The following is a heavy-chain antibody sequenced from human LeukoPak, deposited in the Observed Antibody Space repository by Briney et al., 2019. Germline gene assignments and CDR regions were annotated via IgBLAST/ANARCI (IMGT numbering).Heavy chain of an antibody. J-gene: IGHJ4*02. CDR2: IGPSGVTT. V-gene: IGHV3-23*01. D-gene: IGHD1-1*01. CDR3: ARQLNLDG. Sequence: PGGSLRLSCAASGFTFNNFALDWVRQAPGKGLEWISRIGPSGVTTYYADSVKGRFTISRDNSKNSLYLQMNSLRAEDTALYYCARQLNLDGWGQGTLVTVSS. CDR1: GFTFNNFA.